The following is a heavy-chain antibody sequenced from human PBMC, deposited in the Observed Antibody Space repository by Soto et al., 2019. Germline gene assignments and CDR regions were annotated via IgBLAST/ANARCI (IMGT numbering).Heavy chain of an antibody. CDR3: ARFYGNAFDV. CDR1: GGSITTSSYN. D-gene: IGHD3-10*01. V-gene: IGHV4-39*02. Sequence: SDTLSLTCSVSGGSITTSSYNWDWIRQPPGKGLEWIGTIYYDGSTSYNPSLRSQVTISVDTSKNHFALKVNSVTAADTAVYYCARFYGNAFDVWGRGTVVT. CDR2: IYYDGST. J-gene: IGHJ3*01.